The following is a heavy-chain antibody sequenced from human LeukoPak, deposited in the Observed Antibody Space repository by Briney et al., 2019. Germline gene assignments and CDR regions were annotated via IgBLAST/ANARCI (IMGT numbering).Heavy chain of an antibody. J-gene: IGHJ3*02. V-gene: IGHV1-2*02. CDR2: INPNSGGT. CDR1: GYTFTGYY. D-gene: IGHD3-22*01. Sequence: GALVKVSCKASGYTFTGYYMHWVRQAPGQGLEWMGWINPNSGGTNYAQKFQGRVTMTRDTSIRTAYMELSRLRSDDTAVYYCARERSSGYNDAFDIWGQGTMVTVSS. CDR3: ARERSSGYNDAFDI.